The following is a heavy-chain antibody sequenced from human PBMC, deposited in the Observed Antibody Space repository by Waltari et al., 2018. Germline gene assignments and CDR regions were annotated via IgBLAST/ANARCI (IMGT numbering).Heavy chain of an antibody. CDR3: AGDQELRWYGMDV. CDR1: GFTVSSNY. V-gene: IGHV3-53*01. CDR2: IYSGGST. Sequence: EVQLVESGGGLIQPGGSLSLSCAASGFTVSSNYMSWVRQAPGKGREGVSVIYSGGSTYYADSVKGRFTISRDNSKNTLYLQMNSLRAEDTAVYYCAGDQELRWYGMDVWGQGTTVTVSS. J-gene: IGHJ6*02. D-gene: IGHD4-17*01.